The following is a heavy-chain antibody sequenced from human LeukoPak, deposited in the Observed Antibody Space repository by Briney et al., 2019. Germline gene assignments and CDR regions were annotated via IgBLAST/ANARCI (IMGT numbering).Heavy chain of an antibody. CDR3: AREIDRHDYNRFLDY. CDR2: IIPIFGTA. V-gene: IGHV1-69*13. Sequence: SVKVSCKASGGTFSSYAISWVRQAPGQGLEWMGGIIPIFGTANYAQKFQGRVTITADESTSTAYMELSSLRSEDTAVYYCAREIDRHDYNRFLDYWGQGTLVTVSS. D-gene: IGHD5-24*01. CDR1: GGTFSSYA. J-gene: IGHJ4*02.